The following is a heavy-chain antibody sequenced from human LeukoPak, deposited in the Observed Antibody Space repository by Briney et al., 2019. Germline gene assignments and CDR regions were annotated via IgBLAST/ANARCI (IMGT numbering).Heavy chain of an antibody. J-gene: IGHJ4*02. CDR3: ARSRGYSTSASSYTYFDY. V-gene: IGHV3-30-3*01. CDR2: ISYDGSNK. D-gene: IGHD2-2*02. Sequence: PGRSLRLSCAASGFTFSSYAMHWVRQAPGKGLEWVAVISYDGSNKYYADSVKGRFTISRDNSKNTLYLQMNSLRAEDTAVYYCARSRGYSTSASSYTYFDYWGQGTLVSVSS. CDR1: GFTFSSYA.